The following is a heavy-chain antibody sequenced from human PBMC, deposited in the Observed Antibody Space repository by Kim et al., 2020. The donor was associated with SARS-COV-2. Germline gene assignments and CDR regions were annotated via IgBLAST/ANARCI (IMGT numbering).Heavy chain of an antibody. CDR2: ISGSGGST. J-gene: IGHJ6*02. Sequence: GGSLRLSCAASGFTFSSYAMSWVRQAPGKGLEWVSAISGSGGSTYYADSVKGRFTISRDNSKNTLYLQMNSLRAEDTAVYYCAKGDRYCSSTSCYWLYYYYGIDVWGQGTTVTVSS. D-gene: IGHD2-2*01. CDR3: AKGDRYCSSTSCYWLYYYYGIDV. V-gene: IGHV3-23*01. CDR1: GFTFSSYA.